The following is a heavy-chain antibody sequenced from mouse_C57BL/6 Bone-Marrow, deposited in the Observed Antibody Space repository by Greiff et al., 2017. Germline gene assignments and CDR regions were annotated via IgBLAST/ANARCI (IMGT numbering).Heavy chain of an antibody. J-gene: IGHJ3*01. CDR3: ARFAYSGPD. CDR2: IYPRSGNT. D-gene: IGHD2-12*01. Sequence: LVESGAELARPGASVKLSCKASGSTFTSYGLSWVKQRTGQGLEWIGEIYPRSGNTYYNEKFTGKATLTADKSSSTAYMELRSLTSEDSAVYFCARFAYSGPDWGQGTLVTVSA. CDR1: GSTFTSYG. V-gene: IGHV1-81*01.